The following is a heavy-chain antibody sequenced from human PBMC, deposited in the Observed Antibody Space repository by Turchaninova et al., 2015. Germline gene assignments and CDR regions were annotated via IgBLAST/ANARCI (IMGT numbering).Heavy chain of an antibody. CDR3: ARDTSSGGRGAFDY. CDR2: INPSGGTT. Sequence: QVQLVQSGAEVKKPGASVEVSCKASGYTFTSHFLHGVPQAPGQGLEGMGMINPSGGTTIYAQNFQGRVTMTRDTSTNTVYMELSSLRSDDTAIYFCARDTSSGGRGAFDYWGQGTLVTVSS. V-gene: IGHV1-46*01. CDR1: GYTFTSHF. J-gene: IGHJ4*02. D-gene: IGHD6-19*01.